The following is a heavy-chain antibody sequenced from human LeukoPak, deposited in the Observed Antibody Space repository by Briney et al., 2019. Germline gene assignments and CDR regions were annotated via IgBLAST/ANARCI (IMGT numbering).Heavy chain of an antibody. D-gene: IGHD7-27*01. CDR2: INPSGGST. Sequence: ASVKVSCKASGYTFTSYYVHWVRQAPGQGLEWMGIINPSGGSTSYAQKFQGRVTMTRDMSTSTVYMELSSLRSEDTAVYYCARGRTGDQVYYYYYMDVWGKGTTVTVSS. CDR3: ARGRTGDQVYYYYYMDV. CDR1: GYTFTSYY. J-gene: IGHJ6*03. V-gene: IGHV1-46*01.